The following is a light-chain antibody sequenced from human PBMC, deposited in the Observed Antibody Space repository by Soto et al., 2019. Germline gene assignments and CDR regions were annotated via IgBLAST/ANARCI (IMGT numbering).Light chain of an antibody. CDR2: VVS. CDR1: SSDIGGSNW. J-gene: IGLJ1*01. CDR3: TSHSSSGTLAV. V-gene: IGLV2-14*01. Sequence: QSVLTQPASVSGSPGQSITISCNGTSSDIGGSNWVSWYQQHPGRAPKLIIFVVSGRPSGVSDRFSGSRSDNTASLTISGLQAEDEADYYCTSHSSSGTLAVFGIGTKVTVL.